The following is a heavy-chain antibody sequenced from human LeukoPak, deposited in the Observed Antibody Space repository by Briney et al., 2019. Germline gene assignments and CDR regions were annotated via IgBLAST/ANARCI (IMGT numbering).Heavy chain of an antibody. CDR3: ARQGIAAAGTRGDYYYYYYMDV. Sequence: GASVKVSCKASGYIFTSYFMHWVRQAPGQGLEWMGIINPSGGSTSYAQKFQGRVTMTRDMSTSTVYMELSSLRSEDTAVYYCARQGIAAAGTRGDYYYYYYMDVWGKGTTVTVSS. V-gene: IGHV1-46*01. CDR1: GYIFTSYF. D-gene: IGHD6-13*01. J-gene: IGHJ6*03. CDR2: INPSGGST.